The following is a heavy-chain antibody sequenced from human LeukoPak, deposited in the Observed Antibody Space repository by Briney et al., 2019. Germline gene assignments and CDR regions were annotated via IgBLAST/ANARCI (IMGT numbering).Heavy chain of an antibody. CDR2: INHSGST. J-gene: IGHJ4*02. Sequence: SETLSLTCAVYGGSFSGYYWSWIRQPPGKGLEWIGEINHSGSTNYNPSLKSRVTISVDTSKNQFSLKLSSVTAADTAVYYCARARWVYGSGSYSLDYWGQETLVTVSS. CDR3: ARARWVYGSGSYSLDY. D-gene: IGHD3-10*01. CDR1: GGSFSGYY. V-gene: IGHV4-34*01.